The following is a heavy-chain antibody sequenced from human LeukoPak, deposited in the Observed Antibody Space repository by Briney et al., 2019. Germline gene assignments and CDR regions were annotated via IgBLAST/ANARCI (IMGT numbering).Heavy chain of an antibody. CDR2: IYYSGST. CDR3: AASITMVRGEDWFDP. CDR1: GGSISSYY. Sequence: SETLSLTCTVSGGSISSYYWSWIRQPPGKGLEWMGYIYYSGSTNYNPSLKSRVTISVDTSKNQFSLKLSSVTAADTAVYYCAASITMVRGEDWFDPWGQGTLVTVSS. D-gene: IGHD3-10*01. V-gene: IGHV4-59*01. J-gene: IGHJ5*02.